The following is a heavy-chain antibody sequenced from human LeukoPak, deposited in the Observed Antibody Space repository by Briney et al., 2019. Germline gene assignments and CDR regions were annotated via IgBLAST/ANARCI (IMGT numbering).Heavy chain of an antibody. V-gene: IGHV4-59*08. CDR1: GGSVTNYY. CDR3: ARHVAPDMDFFDY. Sequence: SETLSLTCTVYGGSVTNYYWTWIRQPPGKGLEWPGYIRYTGSTNYNPSLKSRITLSVDTSRNQFSLKVSSVTAADTAVYHCARHVAPDMDFFDYWGQGILVTVSS. D-gene: IGHD2-15*01. J-gene: IGHJ4*02. CDR2: IRYTGST.